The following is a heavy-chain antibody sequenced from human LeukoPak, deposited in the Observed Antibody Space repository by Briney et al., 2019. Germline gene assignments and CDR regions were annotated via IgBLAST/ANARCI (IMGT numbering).Heavy chain of an antibody. J-gene: IGHJ4*02. CDR3: AREYGGRYSGYVIYFDY. Sequence: ASVNVSCKASGYTFTTHDINWVRQAPGQGLEWMGWISAYNGNTNYAQKLQGRVTMTTDTSTSTAYMELRSLRSDDTAVYYCAREYGGRYSGYVIYFDYWGQGTLVTVSS. CDR1: GYTFTTHD. V-gene: IGHV1-18*01. CDR2: ISAYNGNT. D-gene: IGHD5-12*01.